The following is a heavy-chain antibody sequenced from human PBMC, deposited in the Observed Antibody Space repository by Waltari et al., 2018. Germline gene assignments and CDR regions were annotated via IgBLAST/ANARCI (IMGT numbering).Heavy chain of an antibody. Sequence: QVQLQQWGAGLLKPSETLSLTCAVYGGSFSGYYWSWIRQPPGKGLEWIGEINHSGSTNYNPSLKNRVTRSVDTSKNQFSLKLSSVTAADTAVYYCARDTVVQGQHWGQGTLVTVSS. V-gene: IGHV4-34*01. D-gene: IGHD4-17*01. CDR3: ARDTVVQGQH. CDR2: INHSGST. CDR1: GGSFSGYY. J-gene: IGHJ1*01.